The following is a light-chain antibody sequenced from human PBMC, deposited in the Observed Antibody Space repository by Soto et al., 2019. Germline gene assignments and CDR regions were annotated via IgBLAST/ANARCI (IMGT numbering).Light chain of an antibody. CDR2: GAS. CDR3: QQRST. J-gene: IGKJ4*01. V-gene: IGKV3D-20*02. Sequence: EIVLTQSPSTLSWSPGERAALSCRASQSVSSSYLAWYQQKPGQAPRLLIYGASTRATGIPARFTGSGSGTEFTLTISSLQSEDFAVYYCQQRSTFGGGTKVDIK. CDR1: QSVSSSY.